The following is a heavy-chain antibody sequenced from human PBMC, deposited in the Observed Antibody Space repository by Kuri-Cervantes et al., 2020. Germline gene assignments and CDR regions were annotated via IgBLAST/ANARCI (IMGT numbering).Heavy chain of an antibody. CDR1: GFTFSSYA. CDR3: ARVAPNYYYGMDV. J-gene: IGHJ6*02. Sequence: GESLKISCAASGFTFSSYAMAWVRQAPGKGLEWVSALSSSGSSTYYADSVKGRFTISRDNSKNTLYLQMNSLRAEDTAVYYCARVAPNYYYGMDVWGQGTTVTVSS. CDR2: LSSSGSST. V-gene: IGHV3-23*01. D-gene: IGHD2-15*01.